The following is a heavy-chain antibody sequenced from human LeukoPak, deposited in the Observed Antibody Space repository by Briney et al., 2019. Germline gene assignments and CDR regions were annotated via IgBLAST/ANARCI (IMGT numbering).Heavy chain of an antibody. Sequence: PSETLSLTCTVSGDSISSDYYWGWIRQPPGKGLEWIGTSYHSGITHYNPSLKSRVTISVDTSKNQFSLKLTSVTAADTATYFCARDGWAHRPHYYMDVWGTGTTVTVSS. V-gene: IGHV4-38-2*02. CDR1: GDSISSDYY. CDR2: SYHSGIT. D-gene: IGHD3-10*01. CDR3: ARDGWAHRPHYYMDV. J-gene: IGHJ6*03.